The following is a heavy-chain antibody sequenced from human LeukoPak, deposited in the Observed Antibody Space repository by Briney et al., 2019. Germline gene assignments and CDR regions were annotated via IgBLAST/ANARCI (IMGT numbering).Heavy chain of an antibody. CDR3: ARHFAGYSYGPDYFDY. CDR1: GGSISSYY. V-gene: IGHV4-4*07. CDR2: IYTSGST. D-gene: IGHD5-18*01. Sequence: SETLSLTCTVSGGSISSYYWSWIRQPAGKGLEWIGRIYTSGSTNYNPSLKSRVTMPVDTSKNQFSLKLSSVTAADTAVYYCARHFAGYSYGPDYFDYWGQGTLVTVSS. J-gene: IGHJ4*02.